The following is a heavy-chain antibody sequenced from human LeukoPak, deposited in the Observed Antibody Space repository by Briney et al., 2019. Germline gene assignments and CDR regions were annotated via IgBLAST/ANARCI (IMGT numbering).Heavy chain of an antibody. Sequence: GGSLRLSCAASGFTFSSYSMNWVRQAPGKGLEWVSSISSSSSYIYYADSVKGRFTISRDNAKNPLYLQMNSLRAEDTAVYYCAGVGAAAGTRRYYYYYMDVWGKGTTVTISS. V-gene: IGHV3-21*04. D-gene: IGHD6-13*01. CDR3: AGVGAAAGTRRYYYYYMDV. CDR2: ISSSSSYI. CDR1: GFTFSSYS. J-gene: IGHJ6*03.